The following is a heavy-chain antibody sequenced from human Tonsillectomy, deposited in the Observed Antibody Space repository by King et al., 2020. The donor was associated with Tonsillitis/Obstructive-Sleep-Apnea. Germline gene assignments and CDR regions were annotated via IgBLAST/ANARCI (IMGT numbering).Heavy chain of an antibody. D-gene: IGHD3-3*01. V-gene: IGHV3-30*04. Sequence: VQLVESGGGVVQPGRSLRLSCAASGFTFSTYAMHWVRQAPGKGLEWVAVISYDGSNKYYADSVKGRFTISRDNSKNTLYLQMNSLRAEDTAVYYCARDPRLDSDFWSGPFLGWFDPWGQGTLVTVSS. CDR1: GFTFSTYA. CDR3: ARDPRLDSDFWSGPFLGWFDP. J-gene: IGHJ5*02. CDR2: ISYDGSNK.